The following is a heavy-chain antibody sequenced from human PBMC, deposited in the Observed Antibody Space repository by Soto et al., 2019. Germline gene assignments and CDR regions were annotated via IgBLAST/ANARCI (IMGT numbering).Heavy chain of an antibody. D-gene: IGHD2-2*01. CDR3: ASHPIGYCSSTSCYHDY. V-gene: IGHV1-2*04. J-gene: IGHJ4*02. CDR2: INPNSGGT. CDR1: GYTFTGYY. Sequence: GASVKVSCKASGYTFTGYYMHWVRQAPGQGLEWMGWINPNSGGTNYAQKFQGWVTMTRDTSISTAYMELSRLRSEDTAVYYCASHPIGYCSSTSCYHDYWGQGTLVTVSS.